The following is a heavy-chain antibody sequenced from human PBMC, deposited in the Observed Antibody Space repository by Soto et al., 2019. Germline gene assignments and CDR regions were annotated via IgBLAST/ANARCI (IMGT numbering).Heavy chain of an antibody. J-gene: IGHJ4*02. CDR1: GYTFTSYY. CDR3: ARGFTTVVTTGY. D-gene: IGHD4-17*01. CDR2: INPSGGST. Sequence: GASVTVSRTASGYTFTSYYMHWVQQAPGQGLEWMGIINPSGGSTSYAQKFQGRVTMTRDTSTSTVYMELSSLRSEDTAVYYCARGFTTVVTTGYWGQGTLVTVSS. V-gene: IGHV1-46*03.